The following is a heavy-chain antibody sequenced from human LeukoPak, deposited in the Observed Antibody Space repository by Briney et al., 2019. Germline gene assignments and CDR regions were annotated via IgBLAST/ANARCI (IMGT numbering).Heavy chain of an antibody. Sequence: ASVKVSCKASGGTFSSYAISWVRQAPGQGLEWMGGIIPIFGTANYAQKFQGRVTITADKSTSTAYMELSRLRSDDTAVYYCARALPLLGGNRDAFDIWGQGTMVTVSS. CDR1: GGTFSSYA. V-gene: IGHV1-69*06. CDR3: ARALPLLGGNRDAFDI. J-gene: IGHJ3*02. CDR2: IIPIFGTA. D-gene: IGHD3-16*01.